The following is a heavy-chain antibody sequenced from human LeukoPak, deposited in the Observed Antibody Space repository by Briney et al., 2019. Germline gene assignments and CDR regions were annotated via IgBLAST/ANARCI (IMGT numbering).Heavy chain of an antibody. CDR2: ISYDGSNK. V-gene: IGHV3-30*18. D-gene: IGHD2-21*02. CDR3: AKSLSAYCGGDCYYLDY. Sequence: GGSLRLSCAASGFTFSNYAMNWVRQAPGKGLEWVAVISYDGSNKYYADSVKGRFTISRDNSKNTLYLQMNSLRAEDTAVYYCAKSLSAYCGGDCYYLDYWGQGTLVTVST. J-gene: IGHJ4*02. CDR1: GFTFSNYA.